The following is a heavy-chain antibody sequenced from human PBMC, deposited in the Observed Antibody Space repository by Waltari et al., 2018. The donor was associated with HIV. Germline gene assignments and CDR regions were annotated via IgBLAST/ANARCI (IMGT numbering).Heavy chain of an antibody. D-gene: IGHD1-1*01. CDR3: ARTTHGIDF. CDR2: ITSSGYTI. J-gene: IGHJ4*02. CDR1: GFTFGSYN. Sequence: EVQLVESGGGLVQPGGSLRLSCVASGFTFGSYNMNGVRQAPGKGLDWLSYITSSGYTIYYADAVEGRFTVSRDNAKNSLYLQMNSLRAEDTAVYYCARTTHGIDFWGQGTLVTVSS. V-gene: IGHV3-48*04.